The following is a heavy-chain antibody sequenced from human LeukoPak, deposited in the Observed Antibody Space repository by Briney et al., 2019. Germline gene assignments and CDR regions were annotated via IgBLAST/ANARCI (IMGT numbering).Heavy chain of an antibody. Sequence: GGSLRLSCAASGFTFSSYAMDWVRQAPGKGLEWVSGSDTGSGTHYADSAKGRFTISRDNSKNTLYLQMNSLRAEDTAVYYCAKDRQSGSPRFSHYFDHWGQGTLVTVSS. CDR2: SDTGSGT. D-gene: IGHD1-26*01. CDR1: GFTFSSYA. CDR3: AKDRQSGSPRFSHYFDH. V-gene: IGHV3-23*01. J-gene: IGHJ4*02.